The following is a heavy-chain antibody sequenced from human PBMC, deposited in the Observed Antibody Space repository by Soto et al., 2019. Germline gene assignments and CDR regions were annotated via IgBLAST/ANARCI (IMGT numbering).Heavy chain of an antibody. CDR1: GFTFSHHG. J-gene: IGHJ4*02. D-gene: IGHD2-21*01. CDR3: AKESDYYSNSKWSFDS. CDR2: VSSDGSIT. V-gene: IGHV3-30*18. Sequence: QVQLVESGGGVVQPGRSLRLSCAASGFTFSHHGMHWVRQAPGKGLEWLTVVSSDGSITYDADSVRGRFATSRDNSKNTLYLHMNSLRTEDTAVYYCAKESDYYSNSKWSFDSWGQGILVTVSS.